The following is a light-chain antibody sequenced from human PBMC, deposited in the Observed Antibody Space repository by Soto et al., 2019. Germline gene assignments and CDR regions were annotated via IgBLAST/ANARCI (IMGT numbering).Light chain of an antibody. CDR1: QSISSW. Sequence: DIRMTQSPSTLSASVGDRVTITCRASQSISSWLAWYQQKPGKAPKLLIYKASSLESGVPSRFSGSGSGTEFTLTISSLQHDDFATYYCQQYNSYWTFGQGTKVEIK. V-gene: IGKV1-5*03. CDR2: KAS. CDR3: QQYNSYWT. J-gene: IGKJ1*01.